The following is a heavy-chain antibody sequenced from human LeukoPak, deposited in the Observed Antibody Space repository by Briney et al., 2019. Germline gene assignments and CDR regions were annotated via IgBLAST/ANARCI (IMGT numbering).Heavy chain of an antibody. CDR1: GGSISSYY. CDR3: TRLLKVGDPKGGAFDY. CDR2: IYHSGRT. Sequence: SETLSLTCTVSGGSISSYYWCWIRQPPGKGLELIGYIYHSGRTNSNPSLKSRVTISVDTSKNQFSLKLNSVTAADTAVYYCTRLLKVGDPKGGAFDYWGQGTLVTVSS. D-gene: IGHD1-26*01. J-gene: IGHJ4*02. V-gene: IGHV4-59*08.